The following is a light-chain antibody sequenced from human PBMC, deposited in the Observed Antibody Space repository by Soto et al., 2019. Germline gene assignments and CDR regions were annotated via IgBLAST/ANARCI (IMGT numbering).Light chain of an antibody. CDR3: QQLNSYPL. CDR2: KAS. Sequence: DIQMTQSPSTLSGSVGDRVTITCRASQTISSWLAWYQQKPGKAPKLLIYKASTLKSGVPSRFSGSGSGTEFTLTISSLKPEDFATYYCQQLNSYPLFGGGTKVDIK. V-gene: IGKV1-5*03. J-gene: IGKJ4*01. CDR1: QTISSW.